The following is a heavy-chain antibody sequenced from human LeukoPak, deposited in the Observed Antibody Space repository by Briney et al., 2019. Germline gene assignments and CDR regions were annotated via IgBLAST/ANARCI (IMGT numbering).Heavy chain of an antibody. V-gene: IGHV3-43*01. CDR3: AVPNYSSGPN. CDR2: ITWDGGNT. D-gene: IGHD6-25*01. J-gene: IGHJ4*02. CDR1: GFTFDDYT. Sequence: GGSLRLSCAASGFTFDDYTMHWVRQAPGRGLEWVSLITWDGGNTYYADSVKGRFTISRDNSKNSLYLQMNSLRTEDTALYYCAVPNYSSGPNWGQGTQVTVSS.